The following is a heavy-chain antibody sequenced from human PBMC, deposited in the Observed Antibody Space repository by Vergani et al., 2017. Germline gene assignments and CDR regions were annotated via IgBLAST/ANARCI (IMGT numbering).Heavy chain of an antibody. CDR2: INPNSGDT. D-gene: IGHD1-26*01. J-gene: IGHJ4*02. CDR1: GYIFTGYN. CDR3: ARGDGLSGSYSYFDY. V-gene: IGHV1-2*02. Sequence: QVQQVQSGAEVKKPGASVKVSCKASGYIFTGYNMHWVRQAPGQGLEWMGWINPNSGDTKYAQKFQGRVTMTRDTSINTAYMELSRLRSDDTAVYYCARGDGLSGSYSYFDYWGQGTLVTVSS.